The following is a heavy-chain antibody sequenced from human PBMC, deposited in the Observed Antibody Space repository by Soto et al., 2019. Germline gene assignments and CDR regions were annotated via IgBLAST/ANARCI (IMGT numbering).Heavy chain of an antibody. D-gene: IGHD3-22*01. V-gene: IGHV3-72*01. Sequence: AGGSLRLSCAASGFSFSDHNMDWVRQAPGKGLEWVGRSRNKANSYTTGYAASVKGRFTVSRDDSKKSLYLQMNNLNDENTAVYSWARGSYYYDSSGYYHYWGRVNLVTVSS. CDR2: SRNKANSYTT. J-gene: IGHJ4*02. CDR3: ARGSYYYDSSGYYHY. CDR1: GFSFSDHN.